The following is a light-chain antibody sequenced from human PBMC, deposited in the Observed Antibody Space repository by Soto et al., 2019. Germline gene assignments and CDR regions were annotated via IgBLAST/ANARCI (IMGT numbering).Light chain of an antibody. CDR3: CSYAGRYIYV. Sequence: QSLLTQPASVSGSPGQSFTISCTGTNSDVGAYNYVSWYQQHPGKAPKLMIYDVSKRPSGVPDRFSGSKSGNTASLTISGLQAEDEADYYCCSYAGRYIYVFGTGTKVTVL. CDR1: NSDVGAYNY. J-gene: IGLJ1*01. CDR2: DVS. V-gene: IGLV2-11*01.